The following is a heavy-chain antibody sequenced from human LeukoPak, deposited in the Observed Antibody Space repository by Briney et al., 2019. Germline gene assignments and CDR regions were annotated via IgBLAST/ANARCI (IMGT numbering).Heavy chain of an antibody. CDR2: ISYDGSNK. D-gene: IGHD6-13*01. Sequence: PGRSLRLSCAASGFTFSSYGMHWVRQAPGKGLEWVAVISYDGSNKYYADSVKGRFTISRDNSKNTLYLQMNSLGAEDTAVYYCAKGVGSSSWYSYFDYWGQGTLVTVSS. CDR1: GFTFSSYG. J-gene: IGHJ4*02. V-gene: IGHV3-30*18. CDR3: AKGVGSSSWYSYFDY.